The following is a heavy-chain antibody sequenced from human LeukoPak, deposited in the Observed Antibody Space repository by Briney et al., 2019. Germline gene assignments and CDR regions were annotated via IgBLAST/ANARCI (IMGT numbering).Heavy chain of an antibody. CDR1: GGTFSSYA. D-gene: IGHD3-22*01. Sequence: GASVKVSCKASGGTFSSYAISWVRQAPGQGLEWMGGIIPIFGTANYAQKFQGRVTITTDESTSTAYMELSSLRSEDTAVYYCARGGGSGYYLPHWGQGTLVTVSS. V-gene: IGHV1-69*05. J-gene: IGHJ4*02. CDR3: ARGGGSGYYLPH. CDR2: IIPIFGTA.